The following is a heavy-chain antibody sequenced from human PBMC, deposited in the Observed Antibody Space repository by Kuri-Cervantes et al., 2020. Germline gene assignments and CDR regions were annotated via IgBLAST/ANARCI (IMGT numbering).Heavy chain of an antibody. V-gene: IGHV3-72*01. CDR1: GFTFGDYA. J-gene: IGHJ4*02. Sequence: GESLKISCTASGFTFGDYAMSWFRQTPGKGLEWVARSRNKANSYTTEYAPSVKGRFTVSRDDATNSLHLQMNSLKTEDTAVYYCTRSGESSLPFDYWGQGTLVTVSS. D-gene: IGHD2-15*01. CDR3: TRSGESSLPFDY. CDR2: SRNKANSYTT.